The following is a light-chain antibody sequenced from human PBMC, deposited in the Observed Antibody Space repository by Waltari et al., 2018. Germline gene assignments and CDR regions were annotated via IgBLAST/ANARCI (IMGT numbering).Light chain of an antibody. J-gene: IGLJ2*01. CDR1: SGSIASSY. Sequence: NFMLTQPHSVSESPGKTVIISCTRSSGSIASSYVQWYQHPPGSAPATVIYEDNQGPSGVPDRFSGSIDASANSASLTISGLETEDEADYYCQSYDDYAHVIFGGGTKVTVL. V-gene: IGLV6-57*04. CDR3: QSYDDYAHVI. CDR2: EDN.